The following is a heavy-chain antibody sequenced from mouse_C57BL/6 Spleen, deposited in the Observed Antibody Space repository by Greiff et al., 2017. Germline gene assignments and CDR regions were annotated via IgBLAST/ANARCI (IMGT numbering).Heavy chain of an antibody. CDR2: IDPEDGET. Sequence: VQLQQSGAELVKPGASVKLSCTASGFNIKDYYMHWVKQRPEQGLEWIGRIDPEDGETKYAPKFQGKATLTVDTSSSTAYMQLSSLTSEDSAVYYCAIFITTVEGMVTTAWFAYWGQGTLVTVSA. V-gene: IGHV14-2*01. CDR3: AIFITTVEGMVTTAWFAY. D-gene: IGHD1-1*01. CDR1: GFNIKDYY. J-gene: IGHJ3*01.